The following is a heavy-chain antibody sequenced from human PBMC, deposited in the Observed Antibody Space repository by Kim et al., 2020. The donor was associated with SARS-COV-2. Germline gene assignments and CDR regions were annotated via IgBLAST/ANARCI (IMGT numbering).Heavy chain of an antibody. CDR1: GFTFSSYA. J-gene: IGHJ4*02. D-gene: IGHD3-16*01. CDR2: ISGSGGST. Sequence: GGSLRLSCAAFGFTFSSYAMSWVRQAPGKGLEWVSAISGSGGSTYYADSVKGRFTISRDNSKNTLYLQMNSLRAEDTAVYYCAKDLLGDGPEAIDYWGQGTLVTVSS. V-gene: IGHV3-23*01. CDR3: AKDLLGDGPEAIDY.